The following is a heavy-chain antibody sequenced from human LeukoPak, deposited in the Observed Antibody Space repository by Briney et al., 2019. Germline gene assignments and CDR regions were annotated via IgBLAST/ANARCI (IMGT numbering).Heavy chain of an antibody. CDR3: ARHQHSGSYWATDAFDI. V-gene: IGHV4-61*02. CDR2: IYPSGST. D-gene: IGHD1-26*01. CDR1: GGSISSGRYY. J-gene: IGHJ3*02. Sequence: SETLSLTCTVSGGSISSGRYYWSWIRQPTGKGLEWIGRIYPSGSTSYNPSLKSRVTISVDTSKNQFSLKLSSVTAADTAMYYCARHQHSGSYWATDAFDIWGQGTMVTVSS.